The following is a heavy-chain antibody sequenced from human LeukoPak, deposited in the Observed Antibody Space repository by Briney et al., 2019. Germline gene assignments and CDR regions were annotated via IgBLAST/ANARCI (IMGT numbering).Heavy chain of an antibody. D-gene: IGHD3-10*01. Sequence: PSETLSLTCTVSGGSISSSSYYWGWIRQPPGKGLEWIGSIYYSGSTYYNPSLKSRVTISVDTSKNQFSLKLSSVTAADTAVYYCARSYYRSYYFDYWGQGTLVTVSS. CDR2: IYYSGST. CDR1: GGSISSSSYY. J-gene: IGHJ4*02. CDR3: ARSYYRSYYFDY. V-gene: IGHV4-39*07.